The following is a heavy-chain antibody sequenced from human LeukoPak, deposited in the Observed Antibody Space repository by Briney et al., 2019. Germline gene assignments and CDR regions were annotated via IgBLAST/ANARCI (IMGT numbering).Heavy chain of an antibody. CDR2: ISGSGGST. J-gene: IGHJ6*03. CDR1: GFTFSSYA. V-gene: IGHV3-23*01. CDR3: AKDLGFPYYYYYYMDV. Sequence: GGSLRLSCAASGFTFSSYAMSWVRQAPGKVLEWVSAISGSGGSTYYADFVKGRFTISRDNSKNTLYLQMNSLRAEDTAVYYCAKDLGFPYYYYYYMDVWGKGTTVTVSS. D-gene: IGHD7-27*01.